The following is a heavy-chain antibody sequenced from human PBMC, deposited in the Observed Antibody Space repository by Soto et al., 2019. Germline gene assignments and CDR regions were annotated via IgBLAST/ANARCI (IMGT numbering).Heavy chain of an antibody. CDR2: IDHSGYT. D-gene: IGHD3-3*01. CDR1: GGSFSVYY. Sequence: SLTCAAYGGSFSVYYWNWIRQPPGKGLEWIGEIDHSGYTNYNPSLKSRVTISVDTSKNQFSLWLTSVTAADTAVYYCARVRDWFDPWGQGTLVTVSS. J-gene: IGHJ5*02. V-gene: IGHV4-34*01. CDR3: ARVRDWFDP.